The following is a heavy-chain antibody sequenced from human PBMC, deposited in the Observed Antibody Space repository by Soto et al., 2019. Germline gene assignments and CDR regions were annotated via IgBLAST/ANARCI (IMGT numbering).Heavy chain of an antibody. V-gene: IGHV3-30-3*01. J-gene: IGHJ6*02. CDR1: GSSFSTYT. Sequence: QVQLVEAGGGVVQPGRSLRISCAASGSSFSTYTMNWVRQAPGKGLEWVALITYDGSNNYYADSVKGRFTISRDNSKNTLYLQMNSLRAEDTAIYYCAREQSGVDFYYGMDVWGQGTTVTVSS. CDR2: ITYDGSNN. CDR3: AREQSGVDFYYGMDV. D-gene: IGHD3-10*01.